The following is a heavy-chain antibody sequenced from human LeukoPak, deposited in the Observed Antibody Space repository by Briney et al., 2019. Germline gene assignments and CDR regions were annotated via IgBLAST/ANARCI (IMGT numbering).Heavy chain of an antibody. D-gene: IGHD5-18*01. Sequence: HPSETLSLTCTVSGGSINSYYWTWIRQPPGKGLEWVSSIFQGGGEIHYADSVRGRFTISRDNSKSTLFLQMNSLRAEDTAIYYCATYRQVLLPFEAWGQGTLVTVSS. J-gene: IGHJ5*02. CDR2: IFQGGGEI. V-gene: IGHV3-53*01. CDR3: ATYRQVLLPFEA. CDR1: GGSINSYY.